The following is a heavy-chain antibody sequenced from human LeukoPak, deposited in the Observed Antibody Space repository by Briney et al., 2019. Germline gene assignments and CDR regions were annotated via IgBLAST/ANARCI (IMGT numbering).Heavy chain of an antibody. D-gene: IGHD3-10*01. CDR2: IYYSGST. J-gene: IGHJ5*02. CDR3: ARAPRTLSGSGGYYITPFDP. V-gene: IGHV4-31*03. CDR1: GGSISSGGYY. Sequence: SQTLSLTCTVSGGSISSGGYYWSWIRQHPGKGLEWIGYIYYSGSTYYNPSLKSRVTISVDTSKNQFSLKLSSVTAADTAVYYCARAPRTLSGSGGYYITPFDPWGQGTLVTVSS.